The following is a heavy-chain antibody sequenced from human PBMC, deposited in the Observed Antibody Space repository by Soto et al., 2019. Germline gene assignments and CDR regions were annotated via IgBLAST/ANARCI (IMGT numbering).Heavy chain of an antibody. J-gene: IGHJ4*02. V-gene: IGHV1-2*04. CDR2: INPNSGGT. Sequence: ASVKVSCKASGYTFTGYYMHWVRQAPGQGLKWMGWINPNSGGTNYAQKFQGWVTMTRDTSISTAYMELSRLRSDDTAVYYCARAGRGYCSSTSCRTRYDYFDYWGQGTLVTVSS. D-gene: IGHD2-2*01. CDR3: ARAGRGYCSSTSCRTRYDYFDY. CDR1: GYTFTGYY.